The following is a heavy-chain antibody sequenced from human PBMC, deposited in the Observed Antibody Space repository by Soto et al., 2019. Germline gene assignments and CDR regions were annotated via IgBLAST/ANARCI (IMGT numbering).Heavy chain of an antibody. Sequence: EVQLVESGGGLVQPGESLTLSCAASGFTFSKHWIHWVRQAPGQGLVWVSRTKTDGTTSYADSVKGRFTISRDSAMNTLFLRMNSLRAEDTAVYYCARDMRAVPWYGGISSAFDMWGQGTMVIVSS. CDR3: ARDMRAVPWYGGISSAFDM. J-gene: IGHJ3*02. CDR1: GFTFSKHW. CDR2: TKTDGTT. V-gene: IGHV3-74*01. D-gene: IGHD3-10*01.